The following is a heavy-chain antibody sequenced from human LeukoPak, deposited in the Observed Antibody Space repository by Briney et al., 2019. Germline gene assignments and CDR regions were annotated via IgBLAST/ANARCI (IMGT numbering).Heavy chain of an antibody. J-gene: IGHJ6*03. D-gene: IGHD6-13*01. Sequence: SETLSLTCTVSGVSISSYYWTWIRQSPGKGLEWIGYGYYSGDTNYNPSLKSRVTISLDTSKNQFSLKLSSVTAADTAVYYCARGGGISHYYYYMDVWGKGTTVTISS. CDR2: GYYSGDT. CDR3: ARGGGISHYYYYMDV. CDR1: GVSISSYY. V-gene: IGHV4-59*01.